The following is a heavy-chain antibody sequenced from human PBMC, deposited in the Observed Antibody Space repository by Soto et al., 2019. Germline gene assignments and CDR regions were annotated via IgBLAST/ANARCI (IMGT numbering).Heavy chain of an antibody. CDR2: LIPIFGAA. V-gene: IGHV1-69*01. J-gene: IGHJ5*02. CDR1: GGTFTNYV. Sequence: QVQLVQSGAEVRKPGSSVKVSCKISGGTFTNYVISWLRQAPGQGLEWMGGLIPIFGAANLAQKFQSRVTITADESTSTVNMELSSLTSEDTAVYYCSSGRSSPNVDPWCQGTLVNVTS. D-gene: IGHD6-6*01. CDR3: SSGRSSPNVDP.